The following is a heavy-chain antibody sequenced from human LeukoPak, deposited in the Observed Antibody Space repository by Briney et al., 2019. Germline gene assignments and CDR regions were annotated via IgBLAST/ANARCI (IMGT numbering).Heavy chain of an antibody. CDR3: ARDGITMVPWLVYMDV. D-gene: IGHD3-10*01. Sequence: GGSLRLSCAASGFTFSSYWMSWVRQAPGKGLEWVANIKQDGSEKYYVDSVKGRFTISRDNAKNSLYLQMNSLRAEDTAVYYCARDGITMVPWLVYMDVWAKGPRSPSP. CDR1: GFTFSSYW. V-gene: IGHV3-7*01. CDR2: IKQDGSEK. J-gene: IGHJ6*03.